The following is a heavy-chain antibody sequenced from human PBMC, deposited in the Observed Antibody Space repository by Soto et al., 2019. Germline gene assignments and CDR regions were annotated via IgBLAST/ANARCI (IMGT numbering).Heavy chain of an antibody. J-gene: IGHJ6*02. CDR2: IYYTGST. CDR1: GYSISSGYF. D-gene: IGHD3-3*01. V-gene: IGHV4-38-2*02. Sequence: SETLSLTCGVSGYSISSGYFWVWIRQPAGKGGGWMGSIYYTGSTYYNPSLLTRITISVDTSKNQFSLKLSSVTAADTALYYCAREYYDFWSGEYHNGMDVWGPGTTVTVSS. CDR3: AREYYDFWSGEYHNGMDV.